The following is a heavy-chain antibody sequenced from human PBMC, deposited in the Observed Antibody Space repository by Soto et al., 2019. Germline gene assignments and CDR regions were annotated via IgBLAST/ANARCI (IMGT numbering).Heavy chain of an antibody. J-gene: IGHJ4*02. CDR1: GYSFTSYW. D-gene: IGHD1-26*01. CDR2: IYPGDSDT. CDR3: ARPPYSASYYYFDQ. V-gene: IGHV5-51*01. Sequence: GESLKISCKASGYSFTSYWIGWVRQMPGKGLEWMGIIYPGDSDTIYSPSFQGQVTISADKSISTAYLQWNSLKASDTALYYCARPPYSASYYYFDQWGQGTPVTVSS.